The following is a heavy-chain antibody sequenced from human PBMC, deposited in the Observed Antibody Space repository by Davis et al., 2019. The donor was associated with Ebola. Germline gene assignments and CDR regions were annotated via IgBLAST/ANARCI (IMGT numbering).Heavy chain of an antibody. CDR1: GFSFSTYT. D-gene: IGHD6-19*01. V-gene: IGHV3-21*01. CDR2: ISIISAFI. Sequence: GESLKISCAASGFSFSTYTMTWVRQAPGKGLEWVSSISIISAFIYYADSVKGRFTVSRDNAKNSLSLQMNSLRADDTAVYYCAGGESGWDASDIWGRGTMVTVSS. J-gene: IGHJ3*02. CDR3: AGGESGWDASDI.